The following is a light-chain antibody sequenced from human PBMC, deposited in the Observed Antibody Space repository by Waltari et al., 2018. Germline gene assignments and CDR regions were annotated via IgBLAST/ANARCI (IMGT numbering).Light chain of an antibody. CDR2: DAS. Sequence: DIQLTQSPSSLSAAVGDRVTITCQATHDITTSLSWFQQRPGKAPHVLIYDASSLQGGVPSRFSGTGSGTAFSFTITSMQPEESATYYCQHYHSLPYTFGRGTKLQIK. V-gene: IGKV1-33*01. J-gene: IGKJ2*01. CDR3: QHYHSLPYT. CDR1: HDITTS.